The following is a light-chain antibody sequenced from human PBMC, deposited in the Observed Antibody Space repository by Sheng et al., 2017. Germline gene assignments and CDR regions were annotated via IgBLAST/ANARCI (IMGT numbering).Light chain of an antibody. CDR3: QVWDSSSDHWV. J-gene: IGLJ3*02. Sequence: SYVLTQPPSVSVAPGLTATISCGGKDIGSKSVFWYQQKPGQPLSWSSMMIATGPQGSLSDSLAFNSANTATLTSPGSKPGNEADYYCQVWDSSSDHWVFGGGTKLAVL. CDR1: DIGSKS. CDR2: MIA. V-gene: IGLV3-21*02.